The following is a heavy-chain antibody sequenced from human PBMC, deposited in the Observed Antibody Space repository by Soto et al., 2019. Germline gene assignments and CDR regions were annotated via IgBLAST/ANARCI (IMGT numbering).Heavy chain of an antibody. V-gene: IGHV4-61*01. J-gene: IGHJ4*02. CDR1: GDSVSSGSYY. D-gene: IGHD2-15*01. CDR2: IYYSGDT. Sequence: SETLSLTFTVSGDSVSSGSYYWSWIRQPPGKGLEWLGYIYYSGDTHYNPSLNSRITMSVDTSKNQFSLRLSSVTAADTAVYYCARDVLGGGSSGRGDDYWGRGTLVPVSS. CDR3: ARDVLGGGSSGRGDDY.